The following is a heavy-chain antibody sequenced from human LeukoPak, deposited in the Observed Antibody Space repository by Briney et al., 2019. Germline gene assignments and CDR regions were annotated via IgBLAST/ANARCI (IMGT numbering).Heavy chain of an antibody. Sequence: PSETLSLTCTVSGGSISSYYWSWIRQPPGKGLEWIGSIYHSGSTYYNPSLKSRVTISVDTSKNQFSLKLSSVTAADTAVYYCARGGSGYYLYYFDYWGQGTLVTVSS. CDR1: GGSISSYY. J-gene: IGHJ4*02. V-gene: IGHV4-38-2*02. CDR3: ARGGSGYYLYYFDY. CDR2: IYHSGST. D-gene: IGHD3-22*01.